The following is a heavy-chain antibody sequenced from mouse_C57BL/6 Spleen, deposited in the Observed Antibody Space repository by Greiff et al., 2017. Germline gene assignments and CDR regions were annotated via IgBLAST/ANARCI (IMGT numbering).Heavy chain of an antibody. CDR2: IYPGSGST. J-gene: IGHJ1*03. CDR1: GYTFTSYW. CDR3: ARGGTTVVDWYFDV. D-gene: IGHD1-1*01. V-gene: IGHV1-55*01. Sequence: QVQLQQPGAELVKPGASVKMSCKASGYTFTSYWITWVKQRPGQGLEWIGDIYPGSGSTNYNEKFKSKATLTVDTSSSTAYMQLSSLTSEDSAVYYCARGGTTVVDWYFDVWGTGTTVTVSS.